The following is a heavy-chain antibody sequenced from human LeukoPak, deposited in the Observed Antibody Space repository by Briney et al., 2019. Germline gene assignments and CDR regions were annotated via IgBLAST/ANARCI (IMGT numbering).Heavy chain of an antibody. CDR2: INWNGGGT. CDR1: GFTFDDYG. J-gene: IGHJ6*04. D-gene: IGHD3-10*02. Sequence: LAGGSLRLSCAASGFTFDDYGMSWVRHAPGKGLEWVSGINWNGGGTGYADSVKGRFTISRDNAKNSLYLQMNSLRAEDTAVYYCAELGITMIGGVWGKGTTVTISS. V-gene: IGHV3-20*04. CDR3: AELGITMIGGV.